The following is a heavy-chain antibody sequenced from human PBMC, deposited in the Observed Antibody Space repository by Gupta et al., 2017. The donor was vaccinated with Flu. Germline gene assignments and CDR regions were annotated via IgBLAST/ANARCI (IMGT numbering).Heavy chain of an antibody. CDR1: TFVSAW. CDR2: VKSKTDGGTP. D-gene: IGHD2-2*01. V-gene: IGHV3-15*01. CDR3: TGRYASRFDY. J-gene: IGHJ4*02. Sequence: TFVSAWMTWVRQAPGKGLEWVGRVKSKTDGGTPDYAAPVKGRFTISRDDSKDTLYLQMNSLKTEDTAVYYCTGRYASRFDYWGQGALVTVSS.